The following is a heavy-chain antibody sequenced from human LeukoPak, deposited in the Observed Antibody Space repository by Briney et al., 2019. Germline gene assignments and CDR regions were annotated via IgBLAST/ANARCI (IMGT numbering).Heavy chain of an antibody. CDR2: ISSSSSYI. D-gene: IGHD2-15*01. CDR1: GSTFSSYS. Sequence: GGSLRLSCAASGSTFSSYSMNWVRQAPGKGLEWVSSISSSSSYIYYADSVKGRFTISRDNAKNSLYLQMNSLRAEDTAVYYCARDNCSGGSCLLYYYGMDVWGQGTTVTVSS. J-gene: IGHJ6*02. V-gene: IGHV3-21*01. CDR3: ARDNCSGGSCLLYYYGMDV.